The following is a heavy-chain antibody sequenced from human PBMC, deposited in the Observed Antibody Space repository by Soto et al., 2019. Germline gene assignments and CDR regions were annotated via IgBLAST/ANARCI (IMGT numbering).Heavy chain of an antibody. D-gene: IGHD1-20*01. V-gene: IGHV4-34*01. Sequence: QVQLQQWGAGLLKPSETLSLTCAVYGGSFSGHYWSWIRQPPGKGLEWIGEINHSGSTNYNPSLKSRVTISVDTSKNQFSLKLSSVTAADTAVYYCARYGITVAGLDYWGQGTLVTVSS. CDR3: ARYGITVAGLDY. CDR2: INHSGST. J-gene: IGHJ4*02. CDR1: GGSFSGHY.